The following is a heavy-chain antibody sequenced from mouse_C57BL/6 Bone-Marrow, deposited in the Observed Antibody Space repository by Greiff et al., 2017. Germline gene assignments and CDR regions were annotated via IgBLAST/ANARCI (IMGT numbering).Heavy chain of an antibody. CDR1: GYAFSSSW. J-gene: IGHJ2*01. CDR2: IYPGDGDT. D-gene: IGHD1-1*01. CDR3: ARPDYYGISFDY. Sequence: QVQLQQSGPELVKPGASVKISCKASGYAFSSSWMNWVKQRPGKGLEWIGRIYPGDGDTNYNGKFKGKATLTADKSSSTAYMQLSSLTSEDSAVYFCARPDYYGISFDYWGQGTTLTVSS. V-gene: IGHV1-82*01.